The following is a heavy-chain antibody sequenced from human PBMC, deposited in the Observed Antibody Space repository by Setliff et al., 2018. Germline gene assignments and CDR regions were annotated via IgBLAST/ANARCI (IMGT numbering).Heavy chain of an antibody. D-gene: IGHD5-18*01. CDR1: GGTFSNYG. V-gene: IGHV1-46*01. CDR3: ARGGYSYGYDHGFDI. Sequence: ASVKVSCKASGGTFSNYGISWVRQAPGQGLEWMGIINPSGGSTSYAQKLQGRVTMATDISTSTAYMELRSLRSDDTAVYYCARGGYSYGYDHGFDIWGQGTMVTVSS. CDR2: INPSGGST. J-gene: IGHJ3*02.